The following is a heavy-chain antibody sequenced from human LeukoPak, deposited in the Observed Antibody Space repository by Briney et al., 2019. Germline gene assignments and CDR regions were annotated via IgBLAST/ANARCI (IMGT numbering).Heavy chain of an antibody. CDR2: IKQDGSEK. D-gene: IGHD4-23*01. CDR1: GFTFSSSG. Sequence: GGSLRLSCAASGFTFSSSGMHWVRQAPGKGLEWVANIKQDGSEKYYVDSVKGRFTISRDNAKNSLYLQMNSLRAEDTAVYYCAREVYYGGNSDAFDIWGQGTMVTVSS. J-gene: IGHJ3*02. V-gene: IGHV3-7*01. CDR3: AREVYYGGNSDAFDI.